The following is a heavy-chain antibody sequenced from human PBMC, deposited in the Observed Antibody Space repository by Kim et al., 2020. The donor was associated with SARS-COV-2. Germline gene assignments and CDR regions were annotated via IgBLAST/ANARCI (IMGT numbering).Heavy chain of an antibody. J-gene: IGHJ6*02. V-gene: IGHV4-59*01. Sequence: SETLSLTCTVSGGSISSYYWSWIRQPPGKGLEWIGYIYYSGSTNYNPSLKSRVTISVDTSKNQFSLKLSSVTAADTAVYYCARGNTYYDILTGYYPPDYYYYGMDVWGQGATVTVSS. D-gene: IGHD3-9*01. CDR2: IYYSGST. CDR3: ARGNTYYDILTGYYPPDYYYYGMDV. CDR1: GGSISSYY.